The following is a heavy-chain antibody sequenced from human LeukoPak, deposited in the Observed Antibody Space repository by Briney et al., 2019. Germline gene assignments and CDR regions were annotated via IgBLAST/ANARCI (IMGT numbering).Heavy chain of an antibody. CDR3: AKDVPTMVRGVNWFDP. Sequence: GGSLRLSCAASGFTFSNYAMSWVRQAPGKGLEWVSAISGSGGSTYYADSVKGRFTISRDNSKNTLYLQMNSLRAEDTAVYYCAKDVPTMVRGVNWFDPWGQGTLVTVSS. CDR1: GFTFSNYA. CDR2: ISGSGGST. J-gene: IGHJ5*02. V-gene: IGHV3-23*01. D-gene: IGHD3-10*01.